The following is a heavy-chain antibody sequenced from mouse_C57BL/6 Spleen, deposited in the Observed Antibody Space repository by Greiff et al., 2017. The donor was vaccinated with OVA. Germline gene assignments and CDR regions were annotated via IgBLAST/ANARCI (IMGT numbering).Heavy chain of an antibody. Sequence: QVQLKQPGAELVKPGASVKLSCKASGYTFTSYWMHWVKQRPGRGLEWIGRIDPNSGGTKYNEKFKSKATLTVDKPSSTAYMQLSSLTSEDSAVYYCARNWDDDWYFDVWGTGTTVTVSS. V-gene: IGHV1-72*01. J-gene: IGHJ1*03. D-gene: IGHD4-1*01. CDR2: IDPNSGGT. CDR1: GYTFTSYW. CDR3: ARNWDDDWYFDV.